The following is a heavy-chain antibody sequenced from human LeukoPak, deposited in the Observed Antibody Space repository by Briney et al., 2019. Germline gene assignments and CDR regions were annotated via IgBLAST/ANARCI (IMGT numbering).Heavy chain of an antibody. Sequence: ASVKVSCKASGYTFTSYGISWVRQAPGQGLEWMGGVIPFSGTAKYAQKFQGRVTITADESTTTAYMELSSLRSEDTAVYYCARDRSPYGSGSSPDYWGQGTLVTVSS. V-gene: IGHV1-69*13. J-gene: IGHJ4*02. D-gene: IGHD3-10*01. CDR3: ARDRSPYGSGSSPDY. CDR1: GYTFTSYG. CDR2: VIPFSGTA.